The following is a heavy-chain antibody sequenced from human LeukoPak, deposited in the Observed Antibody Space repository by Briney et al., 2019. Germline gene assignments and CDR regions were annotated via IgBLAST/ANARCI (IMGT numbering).Heavy chain of an antibody. Sequence: GGSLRLSCAGSGFTFSTYGMSWVRQAPGKGLERVSGISTSGSTYYADPVKGRFTISRDNSKNTLYLQMNSLRVEDTAVYYCARDSRGSGWFFDYWGQGALVTVSS. J-gene: IGHJ4*02. CDR1: GFTFSTYG. D-gene: IGHD6-13*01. CDR3: ARDSRGSGWFFDY. CDR2: ISTSGST. V-gene: IGHV3-23*01.